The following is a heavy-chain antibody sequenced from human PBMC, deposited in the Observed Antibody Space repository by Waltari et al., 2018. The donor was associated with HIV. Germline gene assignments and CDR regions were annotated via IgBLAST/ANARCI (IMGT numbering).Heavy chain of an antibody. J-gene: IGHJ4*02. Sequence: QVQLVQSGAEVKKPGASVKVSCKASGYTFTGSYMHWVRQAPGQGLEWMGWINPNSGGTNYAQKFQGWVTMTRDTSISTAYMELSRLRSDDTAVYYCARDRPYGVWGSYRYYLDYWGQGTLVTVSS. D-gene: IGHD3-16*02. V-gene: IGHV1-2*04. CDR1: GYTFTGSY. CDR2: INPNSGGT. CDR3: ARDRPYGVWGSYRYYLDY.